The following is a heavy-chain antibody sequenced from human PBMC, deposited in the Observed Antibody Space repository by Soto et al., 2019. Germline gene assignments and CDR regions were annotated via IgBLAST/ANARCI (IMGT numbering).Heavy chain of an antibody. J-gene: IGHJ3*02. Sequence: SETLSLTCTVSGGSISSYYLSWIRQPPGKGLEWIGYIYYSGSTNYNPSLKSRVTISVDTSKNQFSLKLSSVTAADTAVYYCASYPIENIFYAFDIWGQGTMVTVSS. CDR2: IYYSGST. CDR1: GGSISSYY. CDR3: ASYPIENIFYAFDI. V-gene: IGHV4-59*08.